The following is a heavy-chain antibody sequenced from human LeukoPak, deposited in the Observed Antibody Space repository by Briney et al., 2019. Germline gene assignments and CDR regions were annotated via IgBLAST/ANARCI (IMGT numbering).Heavy chain of an antibody. D-gene: IGHD2-2*01. J-gene: IGHJ5*02. CDR2: TYYRSTWYN. CDR3: ARRLTQYDCFDP. CDR1: GDSVSSNSVT. V-gene: IGHV6-1*01. Sequence: QTLSLTCAISGDSVSSNSVTWNWIRQSPSRGLEWLGRTYYRSTWYNDYAVSVRGRITVNPDTSKNQFSLHLNSVTPEDTAVYYCARRLTQYDCFDPWGQGILVTVSS.